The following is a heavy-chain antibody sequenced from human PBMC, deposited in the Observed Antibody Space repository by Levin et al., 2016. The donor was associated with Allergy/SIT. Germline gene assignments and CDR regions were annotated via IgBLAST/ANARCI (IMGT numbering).Heavy chain of an antibody. D-gene: IGHD4-17*01. CDR2: ISAYNGNT. J-gene: IGHJ4*02. V-gene: IGHV1-18*01. Sequence: WVRQAPGQGLEWMGWISAYNGNTNYAQKLQGRVTMTTDTSTSTAYMELRSLRSDDTAVYYCARDWKVLDYGDPGFDYWGQGTLVTVSS. CDR3: ARDWKVLDYGDPGFDY.